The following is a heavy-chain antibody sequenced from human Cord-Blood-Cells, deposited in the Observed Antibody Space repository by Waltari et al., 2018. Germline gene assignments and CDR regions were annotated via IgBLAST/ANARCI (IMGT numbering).Heavy chain of an antibody. V-gene: IGHV3-21*01. CDR2: ISSSSSYI. D-gene: IGHD6-13*01. J-gene: IGHJ4*02. CDR3: ATSSPPLY. Sequence: EVQLVESGGGLVKPGGYLRLSCAASGFTFSSYSMNWVRQASGKGLEWVSSISSSSSYIYYADSVKGRFTISRDNAKNSLYLQMNSLRAEDTAVYYCATSSPPLYWGQGTLVTVSS. CDR1: GFTFSSYS.